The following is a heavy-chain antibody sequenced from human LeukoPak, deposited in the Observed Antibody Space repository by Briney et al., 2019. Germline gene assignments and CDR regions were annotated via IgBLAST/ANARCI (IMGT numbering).Heavy chain of an antibody. CDR2: ITSNGGST. CDR1: GFTFSSYA. Sequence: GGSLRLSCSASGFTFSSYAMHWVRQAPGNGLEYVSAITSNGGSTYHADSVKGRFTISRDNSKSTLYLQMSSLRTEDTAVYYCVRSPLAGWYLDYWGQGTLVTVSS. CDR3: VRSPLAGWYLDY. V-gene: IGHV3-64D*09. D-gene: IGHD6-19*01. J-gene: IGHJ4*02.